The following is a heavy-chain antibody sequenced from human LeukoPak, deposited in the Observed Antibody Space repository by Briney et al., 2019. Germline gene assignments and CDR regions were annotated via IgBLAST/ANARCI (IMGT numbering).Heavy chain of an antibody. CDR2: INGDGGSR. V-gene: IGHV3-74*01. CDR1: GFTFSSYS. Sequence: GGSLRLSCGASGFTFSSYSMTWVRQAPGKGLVWVSRINGDGGSRNYADSVKGRFTISRDNAKNTLYLQMSSLRVEDTAVYYCASASSHRTAAGGDYWGQGTLVTVST. J-gene: IGHJ4*02. D-gene: IGHD6-13*01. CDR3: ASASSHRTAAGGDY.